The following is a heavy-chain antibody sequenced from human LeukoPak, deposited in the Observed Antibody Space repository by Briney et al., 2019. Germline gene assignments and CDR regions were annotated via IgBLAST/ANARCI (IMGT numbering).Heavy chain of an antibody. CDR2: IYYSGST. Sequence: SETLSLTCTVSGGSISSSSYYWGWIRQPPGKGLEWIGSIYYSGSTYYNPSLKSRVTISVDTSKNQFSLKLSSVTAADTAVYYCARDPGGGYSYYFDYWGQGTLVTVSP. V-gene: IGHV4-39*07. J-gene: IGHJ4*02. CDR3: ARDPGGGYSYYFDY. CDR1: GGSISSSSYY. D-gene: IGHD3-16*01.